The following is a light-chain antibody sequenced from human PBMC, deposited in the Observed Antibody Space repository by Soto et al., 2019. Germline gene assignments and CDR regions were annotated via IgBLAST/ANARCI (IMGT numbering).Light chain of an antibody. Sequence: QSALTQPASVSGSPGQSITISCTGTSRDVGSYNLVSWYQQLPGKAPKLMIYEVTSRPSGVSNRFSGSKSGNTASLTISGLQPEDEAEYYCSSYTTSSTVVFGTGTKVTVL. CDR3: SSYTTSSTVV. CDR1: SRDVGSYNL. V-gene: IGLV2-14*02. J-gene: IGLJ1*01. CDR2: EVT.